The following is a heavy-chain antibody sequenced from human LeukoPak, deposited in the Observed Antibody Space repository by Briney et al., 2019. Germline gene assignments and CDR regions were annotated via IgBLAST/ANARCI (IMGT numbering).Heavy chain of an antibody. D-gene: IGHD6-6*01. J-gene: IGHJ6*02. V-gene: IGHV3-30-3*01. CDR3: ARGNQLVTGMDV. Sequence: GGSLRLSCAASGFTFSSYAMHWVRQAPGKGLEWVAVISYDGSNKYYADSVKGRFTISRDNSKNTLYLQMNSLRAEDTAVYYGARGNQLVTGMDVWGQGPTVTVSS. CDR2: ISYDGSNK. CDR1: GFTFSSYA.